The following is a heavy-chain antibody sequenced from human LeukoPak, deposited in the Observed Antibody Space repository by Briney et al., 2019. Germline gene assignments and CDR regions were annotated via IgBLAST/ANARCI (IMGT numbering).Heavy chain of an antibody. J-gene: IGHJ6*04. CDR3: ARDRWAAAGSDV. CDR2: IKEDGSET. D-gene: IGHD6-13*01. Sequence: GGSVSLSCVASGFSFTANWMSGVRRARGKGPEGVASIKEDGSETYYGDSVSGRFTISRDNSKNTLYLQMNSLRAEDTAVYYCARDRWAAAGSDVWGKGTTVTVSS. CDR1: GFSFTANW. V-gene: IGHV3-7*01.